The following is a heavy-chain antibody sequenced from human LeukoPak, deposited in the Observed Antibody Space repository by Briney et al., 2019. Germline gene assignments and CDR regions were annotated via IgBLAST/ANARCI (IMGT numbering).Heavy chain of an antibody. J-gene: IGHJ5*02. CDR1: GFTFSDYY. CDR3: ARTGRDPYYYDSSGYTDDNWFDP. D-gene: IGHD3-22*01. Sequence: PGGSLRLSCAASGFTFSDYYMSWIRQAPGKGLEWVSYISSGSSYTNYADSVKGRFTISRDNAKNSLYLQMNSLRGEDTAVYYCARTGRDPYYYDSSGYTDDNWFDPWGQGTLVTVSS. CDR2: ISSGSSYT. V-gene: IGHV3-11*06.